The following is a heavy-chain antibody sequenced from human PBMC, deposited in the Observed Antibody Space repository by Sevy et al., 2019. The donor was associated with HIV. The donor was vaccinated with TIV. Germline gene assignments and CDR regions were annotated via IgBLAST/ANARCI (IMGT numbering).Heavy chain of an antibody. J-gene: IGHJ4*02. V-gene: IGHV3-7*03. CDR1: GFTFSNYW. CDR2: KKPDGSQK. Sequence: GGSLRLSCAASGFTFSNYWMTWVRQAPGKGLEWVANKKPDGSQKYYVDSLKGRFTISRDNARNSLYLQMGSLTDEDTAVYYCARDRRVEYGGSDYWGQGALVTVSS. D-gene: IGHD3-10*01. CDR3: ARDRRVEYGGSDY.